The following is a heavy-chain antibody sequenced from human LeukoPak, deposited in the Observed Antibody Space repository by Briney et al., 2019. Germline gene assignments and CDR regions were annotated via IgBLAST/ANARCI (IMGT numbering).Heavy chain of an antibody. V-gene: IGHV4-59*08. CDR1: GGSISSYY. Sequence: SETLSLTCTVSGGSISSYYWSWIRQPPGKGLEWIGYVFHSGSANYNPSLKSRVTISVDTSKNQFSLKLTSVTAADTAVYYCARDSSGYYRIDYWGQGTLVTVSS. CDR3: ARDSSGYYRIDY. J-gene: IGHJ4*02. D-gene: IGHD3-22*01. CDR2: VFHSGSA.